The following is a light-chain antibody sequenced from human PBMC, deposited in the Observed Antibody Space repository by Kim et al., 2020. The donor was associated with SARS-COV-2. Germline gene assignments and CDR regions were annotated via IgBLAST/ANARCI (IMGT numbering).Light chain of an antibody. CDR3: QQYNDGAS. J-gene: IGKJ2*03. CDR1: QDVSSN. CDR2: GAS. Sequence: EIVLTQSPGTLSLSPGERATLSCRASQDVSSNLAWYQQKPGQAPRLLIYGASNGASTRATGVPARFSGSGSGTDFTQSISSLQSEDSAMYYCQQYNDGASFGQGTKLGI. V-gene: IGKV3-15*01.